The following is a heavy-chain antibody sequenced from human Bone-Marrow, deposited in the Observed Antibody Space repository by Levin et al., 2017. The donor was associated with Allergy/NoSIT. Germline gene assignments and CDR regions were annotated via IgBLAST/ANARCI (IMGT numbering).Heavy chain of an antibody. CDR3: AREIYVVVTGNAMDV. D-gene: IGHD2-21*02. J-gene: IGHJ6*02. Sequence: GGSLRLSCAASGFTFSNYAMDWVRQAPGKGLEWVAVISYDGRNEYYADSVKGRFTISRDNSNKTVYLQMNSLTNEDTGVYYCAREIYVVVTGNAMDVWGQGTTVTVSS. CDR2: ISYDGRNE. V-gene: IGHV3-30*04. CDR1: GFTFSNYA.